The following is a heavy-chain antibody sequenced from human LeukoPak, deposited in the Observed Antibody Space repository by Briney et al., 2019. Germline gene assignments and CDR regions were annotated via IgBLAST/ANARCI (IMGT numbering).Heavy chain of an antibody. CDR3: ARGTPMVRGVNPYYYYMDV. D-gene: IGHD3-10*01. V-gene: IGHV1-69*05. J-gene: IGHJ6*03. Sequence: GASVKVSCKASGGTFSSYAISWVRQAPGQGLEWMGGIIPIFCTANYAQKFQGRVTITTDESTSTAYMELSSLRSEDTAVYYCARGTPMVRGVNPYYYYMDVWGKGTTVTVSS. CDR1: GGTFSSYA. CDR2: IIPIFCTA.